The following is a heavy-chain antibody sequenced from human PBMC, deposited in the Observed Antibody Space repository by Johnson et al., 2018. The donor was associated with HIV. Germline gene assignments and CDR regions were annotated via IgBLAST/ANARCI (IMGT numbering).Heavy chain of an antibody. V-gene: IGHV3-66*02. D-gene: IGHD1-26*01. CDR3: AREGVGVNAFDI. CDR2: IFTVGDV. Sequence: EQLVESGGGLVQPGGSLRLSCAASGFTVSSNYMSWVRQAPGKGLEWVSVIFTVGDVYYADSVKGRFTISRDNSKNFLYLQMNSLRPEDTAVYYCAREGVGVNAFDIWGQGTMVTVSS. CDR1: GFTVSSNY. J-gene: IGHJ3*02.